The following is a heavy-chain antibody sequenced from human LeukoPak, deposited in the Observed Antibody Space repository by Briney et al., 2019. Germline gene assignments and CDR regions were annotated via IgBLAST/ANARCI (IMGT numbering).Heavy chain of an antibody. J-gene: IGHJ6*02. Sequence: GGSLRLSCAASGFTFSNYWMHWVRQTPGKGLVWVSRINGDGSSIAYADSVKGRFTTPRDNAKNTLYLQMNSLRAEDTAVYYCARITIFGVVPLYGMDVWGQGTTVTVSS. CDR1: GFTFSNYW. V-gene: IGHV3-74*01. D-gene: IGHD3-3*01. CDR2: INGDGSSI. CDR3: ARITIFGVVPLYGMDV.